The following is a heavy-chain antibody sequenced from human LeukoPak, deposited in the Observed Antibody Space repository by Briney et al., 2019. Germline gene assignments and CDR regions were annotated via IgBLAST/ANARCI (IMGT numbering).Heavy chain of an antibody. CDR1: GFTFSSYA. D-gene: IGHD2-15*01. Sequence: GGSLRLSCAASGFTFSSYAMSWVRQAPGKGLEWVSAISGSGGSTYYADSVKGRFTISRDNSKNTLYLQVNSLRAEDTALYYCARGYSRAAFDIWGQGTVVAVSS. CDR2: ISGSGGST. V-gene: IGHV3-23*01. J-gene: IGHJ3*02. CDR3: ARGYSRAAFDI.